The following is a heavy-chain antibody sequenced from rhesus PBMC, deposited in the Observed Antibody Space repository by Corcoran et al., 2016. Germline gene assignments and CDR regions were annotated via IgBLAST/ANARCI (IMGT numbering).Heavy chain of an antibody. J-gene: IGHJ4*01. D-gene: IGHD1-20*01. CDR2: ITYSGST. CDR3: ARDRNGWNNVSY. Sequence: QVQLQESGPGLVKPSETLSLTCAVSGGSISSGYYYWSWIRQPPGKGLEWIGYITYSGSTSYNPSLKIRVTISRDTSKNQFSLKLSSVTAADTAVYYCARDRNGWNNVSYWGQGVLVTVSS. V-gene: IGHV4-122*02. CDR1: GGSISSGYYY.